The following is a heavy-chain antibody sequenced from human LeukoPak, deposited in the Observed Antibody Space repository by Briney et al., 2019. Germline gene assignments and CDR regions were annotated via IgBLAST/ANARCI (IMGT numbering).Heavy chain of an antibody. CDR2: INWNGGST. CDR3: ARDPRLGELSLDDAFDI. D-gene: IGHD3-16*02. Sequence: TGGSLRLSCAASGFTFDDYGMSWVRQAPGKGLEWVSGINWNGGSTGYADSVKGRFTISRDNAKNSLYLQMNSLRAEDTALYYCARDPRLGELSLDDAFDIWGQGTMVTVSS. J-gene: IGHJ3*02. V-gene: IGHV3-20*04. CDR1: GFTFDDYG.